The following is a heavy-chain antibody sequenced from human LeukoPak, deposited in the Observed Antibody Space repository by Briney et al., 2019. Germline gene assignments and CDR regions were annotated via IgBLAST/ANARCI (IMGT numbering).Heavy chain of an antibody. CDR3: AELGITMIGGV. CDR1: GFTFSSYE. CDR2: ISSSGSTI. J-gene: IGHJ6*04. Sequence: PGGSLRLSCAASGFTFSSYEMNWVRQAPGKGLGWVSYISSSGSTIYYADSVKGRFTISRDNAKNSLYLQMNSLRAEETAVYYCAELGITMIGGVWGKGTAVTISS. V-gene: IGHV3-48*03. D-gene: IGHD3-10*02.